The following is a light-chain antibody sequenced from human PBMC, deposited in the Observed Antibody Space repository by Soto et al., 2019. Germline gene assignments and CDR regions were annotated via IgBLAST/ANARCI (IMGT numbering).Light chain of an antibody. CDR2: GAS. CDR1: QSVPSNY. J-gene: IGKJ5*01. Sequence: EIVLTQSPGTLSLSPGETVTLSCRASQSVPSNYLAWYQQKPGQAPRVVVLGASTRATGIPDRFSGSGSGSEFNFTITGLQPDDFATYFCQQYNTYSTFGQGTRLEIK. V-gene: IGKV3-20*01. CDR3: QQYNTYST.